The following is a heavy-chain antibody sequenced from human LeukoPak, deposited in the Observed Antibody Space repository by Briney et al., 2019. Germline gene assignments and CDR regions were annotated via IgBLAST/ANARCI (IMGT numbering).Heavy chain of an antibody. CDR2: IYTSGST. CDR3: ARSTVVTGTLYY. V-gene: IGHV4-4*07. Sequence: SETLSPTCTVSGGSISSYYWSWIRQPAGKGLEWIGRIYTSGSTNYNPSLKSRVTMSVDTSKNQFSLKLSTVTAADTAVYYCARSTVVTGTLYYWGQGTLVTVSS. CDR1: GGSISSYY. J-gene: IGHJ4*02. D-gene: IGHD4-23*01.